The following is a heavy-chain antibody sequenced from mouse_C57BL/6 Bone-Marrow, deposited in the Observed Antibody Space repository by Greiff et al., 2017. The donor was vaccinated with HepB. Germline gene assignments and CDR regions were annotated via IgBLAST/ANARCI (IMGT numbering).Heavy chain of an antibody. CDR2: IYPRDGST. CDR1: GYTFTSYD. Sequence: VQLVESGPELVKPGASVKLSCKASGYTFTSYDINWVKQRPGQGLEWIGWIYPRDGSTKYNEKFKGKATLTVDTSSSTAYMELHSLTSEDSAVYFCARRATVVATPYYFDYWGQGTTLTVSS. V-gene: IGHV1-85*01. CDR3: ARRATVVATPYYFDY. J-gene: IGHJ2*01. D-gene: IGHD1-1*01.